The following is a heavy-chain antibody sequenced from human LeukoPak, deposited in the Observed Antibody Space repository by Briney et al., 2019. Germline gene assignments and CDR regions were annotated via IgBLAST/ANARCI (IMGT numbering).Heavy chain of an antibody. V-gene: IGHV3-53*05. Sequence: GGSLRLSCAGSGFSVSINYMTWVRQAPGKGLEWVSLIYRDGSTYYADSVKGRFTISRDNSKNTLYLQMNSLRAEDTAVYYCARDTGSHGSGSYLVRDYYYYYMDVWGKGTTVTVSS. D-gene: IGHD3-10*01. CDR1: GFSVSINY. J-gene: IGHJ6*03. CDR2: IYRDGST. CDR3: ARDTGSHGSGSYLVRDYYYYYMDV.